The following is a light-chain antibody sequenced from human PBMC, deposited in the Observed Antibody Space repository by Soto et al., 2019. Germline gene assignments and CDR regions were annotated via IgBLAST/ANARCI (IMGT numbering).Light chain of an antibody. CDR2: DGS. Sequence: ETVMTQSPVTLSVSPGERATLSCRASQSVSSNLAWYQQKPGQAPRLLISDGSNRASGIPARFVGSGSGTDFTLTITGLQPEDFAVYFCQQRDDLYTFGQGTKLQIK. CDR3: QQRDDLYT. CDR1: QSVSSN. V-gene: IGKV3D-15*01. J-gene: IGKJ2*01.